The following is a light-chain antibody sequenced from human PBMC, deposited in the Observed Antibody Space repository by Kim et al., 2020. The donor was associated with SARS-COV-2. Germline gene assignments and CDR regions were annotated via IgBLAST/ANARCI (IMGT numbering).Light chain of an antibody. CDR2: GAS. V-gene: IGKV3-15*01. CDR3: QQYENLYT. J-gene: IGKJ2*01. CDR1: QSVRSN. Sequence: LSVSPGERVTLSCRASQSVRSNLAWYLQKGGQAPRLLIYGASTRAAGTPARFSGSGSGTEFTLTITSLQSEDFAVYYCQQYENLYTFGQGTKLEI.